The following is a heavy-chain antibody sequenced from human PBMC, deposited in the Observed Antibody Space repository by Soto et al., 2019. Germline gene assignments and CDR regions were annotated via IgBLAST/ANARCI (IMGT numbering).Heavy chain of an antibody. V-gene: IGHV3-23*01. CDR2: ISGSGVST. J-gene: IGHJ4*02. D-gene: IGHD1-1*01. CDR1: GFTVSSYA. CDR3: AKGRGTTMAPPFDY. Sequence: SLRLSCAASGFTVSSYAMSWVRQAPGKGLEWVSAISGSGVSTHYADSVKGRFTISRDNSKNTLYVQMNSLRVEDTAVYYCAKGRGTTMAPPFDYWGQGTRVTVSS.